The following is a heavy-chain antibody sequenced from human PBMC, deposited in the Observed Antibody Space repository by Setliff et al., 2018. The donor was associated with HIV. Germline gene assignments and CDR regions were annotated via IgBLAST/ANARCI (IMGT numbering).Heavy chain of an antibody. J-gene: IGHJ4*02. CDR2: INQDGSEK. CDR1: GFTFTSYW. V-gene: IGHV3-7*01. CDR3: ARDLDYYFDY. D-gene: IGHD1-1*01. Sequence: LRLSCAASGFTFTSYWMIWVRQAPGKGLEWVANINQDGSEKNYVDSVKGRFTISRDNAKNSLFLQMNSLRAEDTAVYYCARDLDYYFDYWGQGTLVTVS.